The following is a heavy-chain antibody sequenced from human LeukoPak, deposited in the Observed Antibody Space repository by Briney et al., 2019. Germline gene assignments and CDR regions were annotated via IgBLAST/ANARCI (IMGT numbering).Heavy chain of an antibody. V-gene: IGHV3-48*03. CDR2: ISSSGSTI. CDR3: ARAVGGYYYYFDY. Sequence: GGSLRLSCAASGFTFSSYEMNWVRQAPGKGLEWVSYISSSGSTIYYADSVKGRFTISRDNAKNSLYLQMNSLRAEDTAVYCCARAVGGYYYYFDYWGQGTLVTVSS. D-gene: IGHD3-22*01. CDR1: GFTFSSYE. J-gene: IGHJ4*02.